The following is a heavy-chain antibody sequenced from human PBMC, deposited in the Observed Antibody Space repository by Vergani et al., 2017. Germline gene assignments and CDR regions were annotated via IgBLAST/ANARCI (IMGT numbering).Heavy chain of an antibody. CDR1: GIIFSTYG. CDR2: ISNDGSNK. J-gene: IGHJ4*02. Sequence: QVQLVESGGGVVQPGRSLRLSCAASGIIFSTYGMHWVRQAPGKGLEWVAVISNDGSNKYYADSVKGRFTISRDNSKNTLYLQMNSLRAEDTAVYYCAKDFFGPSAEWELPGYVGDWGQGTLVTVSS. V-gene: IGHV3-30*18. CDR3: AKDFFGPSAEWELPGYVGD. D-gene: IGHD1-26*01.